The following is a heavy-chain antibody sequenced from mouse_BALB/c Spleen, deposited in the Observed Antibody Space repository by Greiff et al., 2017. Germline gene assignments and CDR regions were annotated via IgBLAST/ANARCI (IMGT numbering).Heavy chain of an antibody. CDR2: ISNLAYSI. V-gene: IGHV5-15*02. D-gene: IGHD1-2*01. Sequence: EVMLVESGGGLVQPGGSRKLSCAASGFTFSDYGMAWVRQAPGKGPEWVAFISNLAYSIYYADTVTGRFTISRENAKNTLYLEMSSLRSEDTAMYYCARGDYGSFAYWGQGTLVTVSA. J-gene: IGHJ3*01. CDR1: GFTFSDYG. CDR3: ARGDYGSFAY.